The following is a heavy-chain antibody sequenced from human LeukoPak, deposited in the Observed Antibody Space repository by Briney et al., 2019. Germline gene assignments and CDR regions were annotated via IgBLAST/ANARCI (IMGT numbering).Heavy chain of an antibody. D-gene: IGHD3-10*01. CDR3: AREREGIDY. CDR2: ISYDGSNK. V-gene: IGHV3-30*03. Sequence: GGSLRLSCAASGFTFSSYGMHWVRQAPGKGLEWVAVISYDGSNKYYADSVKGRFTISRDNSKNTLYLQMNSLRAEDTAVYYCAREREGIDYWGQGTLVTVSS. CDR1: GFTFSSYG. J-gene: IGHJ4*02.